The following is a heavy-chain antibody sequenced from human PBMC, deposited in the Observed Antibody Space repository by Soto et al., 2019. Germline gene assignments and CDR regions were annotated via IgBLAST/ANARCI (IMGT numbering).Heavy chain of an antibody. V-gene: IGHV1-18*01. J-gene: IGHJ4*02. Sequence: QVQLVQSGAEMKKPGASVKVSCKASGYTFSNYGVSWVRQAPGQGLEWMGWISAYNGNTNYAQKFQGRVTMTTDTSTSTAYMELRSLRSDDTAVYYCARDFVLLWLGEFPLDSWGQGTLVTVSS. CDR1: GYTFSNYG. CDR2: ISAYNGNT. CDR3: ARDFVLLWLGEFPLDS. D-gene: IGHD3-10*01.